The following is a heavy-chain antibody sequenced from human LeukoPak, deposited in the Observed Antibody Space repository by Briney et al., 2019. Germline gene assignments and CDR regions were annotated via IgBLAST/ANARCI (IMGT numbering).Heavy chain of an antibody. J-gene: IGHJ4*02. D-gene: IGHD2-21*02. CDR2: INSDGSST. CDR3: ARDFPSLTASDY. CDR1: GFTFSSYW. Sequence: PGGSLRLSCAASGFTFSSYWMHWVRQAPGKGLVWVSRINSDGSSTTYADSVKGRFTISRDSSKNTLYLEMNSLRAEDTAVYYCARDFPSLTASDYWGQGTLVTVSS. V-gene: IGHV3-74*01.